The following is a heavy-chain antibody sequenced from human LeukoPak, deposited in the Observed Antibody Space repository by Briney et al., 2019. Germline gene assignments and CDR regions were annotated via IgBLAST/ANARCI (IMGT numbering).Heavy chain of an antibody. CDR2: IGIDSGNT. CDR3: ARDYKYAFDN. D-gene: IGHD5-24*01. CDR1: GFTSSDYS. J-gene: IGHJ4*02. V-gene: IGHV3-48*01. Sequence: PGGSLRLSCAASGFTSSDYSMNWVRHAPGRGLEWISYIGIDSGNTKYAHSVKGRFTISGDKAKNSLYLQMNSLRVEDTAVYYCARDYKYAFDNWGQGTLVTVSS.